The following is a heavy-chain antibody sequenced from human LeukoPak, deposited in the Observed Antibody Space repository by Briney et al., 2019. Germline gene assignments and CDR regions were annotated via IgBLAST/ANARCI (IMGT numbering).Heavy chain of an antibody. CDR2: ISSSSSYI. CDR1: GFTFSSYS. J-gene: IGHJ4*02. Sequence: GGSLRLSCAASGFTFSSYSMNWVRQAPGKGLEWVSSISSSSSYIYYADSVKGRFTISRDNAKNSLYLQMNSLRSEDTAVYYCASISGRYSGYWGQGTLVTVSS. D-gene: IGHD1-26*01. V-gene: IGHV3-21*01. CDR3: ASISGRYSGY.